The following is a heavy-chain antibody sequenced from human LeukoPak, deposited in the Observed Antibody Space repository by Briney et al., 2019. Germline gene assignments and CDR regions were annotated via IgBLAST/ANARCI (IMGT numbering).Heavy chain of an antibody. Sequence: KPSETLSLTCTVSGGSISSYYWSWIRQPPGKGLEWIGYIYHRGSANYNPSLKSRVAISLDTSKSQFSLKLSSVTAADTAVYYCARASFGELGVDCWGQGTLVTVSS. CDR1: GGSISSYY. CDR3: ARASFGELGVDC. V-gene: IGHV4-59*01. J-gene: IGHJ4*02. D-gene: IGHD3-10*01. CDR2: IYHRGSA.